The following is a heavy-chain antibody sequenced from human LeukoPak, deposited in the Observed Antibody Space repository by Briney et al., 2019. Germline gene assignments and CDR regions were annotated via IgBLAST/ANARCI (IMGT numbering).Heavy chain of an antibody. J-gene: IGHJ4*02. CDR1: GYTFTSYY. V-gene: IGHV1-46*01. Sequence: ASVKVSCKASGYTFTSYYMHWVRQAPGQGLEWMGIINPSGGSTSYAQKFQGRVTMTRDTSTSTVYMELSSLRSEDTAVYYCARDGYYYDSSGPPRHYFDYWGQGTLVTVSS. CDR2: INPSGGST. CDR3: ARDGYYYDSSGPPRHYFDY. D-gene: IGHD3-22*01.